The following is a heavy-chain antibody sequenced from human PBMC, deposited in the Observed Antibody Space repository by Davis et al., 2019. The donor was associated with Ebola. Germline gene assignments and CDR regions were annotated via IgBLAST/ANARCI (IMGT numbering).Heavy chain of an antibody. J-gene: IGHJ4*02. V-gene: IGHV3-74*01. D-gene: IGHD1-26*01. CDR1: GFTFSSYW. CDR2: INADGITT. Sequence: GSLRLSCAASGFTFSSYWMHWVRQVPGKGLVWVSRINADGITTSYADSVTWRFTISRDNAKSTLYLQMNSLRAEDTAVYYCVRAGDGGSYLDYWGQGTLLTVSS. CDR3: VRAGDGGSYLDY.